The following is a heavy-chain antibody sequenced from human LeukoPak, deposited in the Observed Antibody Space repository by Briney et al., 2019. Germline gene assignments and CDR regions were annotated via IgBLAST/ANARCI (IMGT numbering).Heavy chain of an antibody. Sequence: GASVKVSCKASGYTFTGYYMHWVRQAPGQGLEWMGWINPNSGGTNYAQKFQGRVTMTTDTSTSTAYMELRSLRSDDTAVYYCARDSDPLGWLRSWFDPWGQGTLATVSS. J-gene: IGHJ5*02. CDR3: ARDSDPLGWLRSWFDP. V-gene: IGHV1-2*02. D-gene: IGHD5-12*01. CDR2: INPNSGGT. CDR1: GYTFTGYY.